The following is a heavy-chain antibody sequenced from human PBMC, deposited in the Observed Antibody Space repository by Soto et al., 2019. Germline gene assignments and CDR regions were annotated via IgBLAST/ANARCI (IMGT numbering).Heavy chain of an antibody. J-gene: IGHJ4*02. CDR3: ANGWGSGSDAPFDY. CDR2: ISGSGGST. D-gene: IGHD3-10*01. Sequence: EVQLLESAGGLVQPGGSLRLSCAASGFTFSSYAMSWVRQAPGTGLEWVSAISGSGGSTYYADSGNGRFTISRDNSKTTLYLQINSVRADGTAVYYCANGWGSGSDAPFDYWGQGTLVTVSA. V-gene: IGHV3-23*01. CDR1: GFTFSSYA.